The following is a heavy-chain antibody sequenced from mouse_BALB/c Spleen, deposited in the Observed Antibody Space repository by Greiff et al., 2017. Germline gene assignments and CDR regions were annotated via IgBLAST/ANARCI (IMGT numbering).Heavy chain of an antibody. Sequence: VQLQQSGAELVKPGASVKLSCKASGYNFTSYYMYWVKQRPGQGLEWIGEINPSNGGTNFNEKFKSKATLTVDKSSSTAYMQLSSLTSEDSAVYYCTRGGLSSAMDYWGQGTSVTVSS. CDR3: TRGGLSSAMDY. CDR1: GYNFTSYY. V-gene: IGHV1S81*02. J-gene: IGHJ4*01. CDR2: INPSNGGT.